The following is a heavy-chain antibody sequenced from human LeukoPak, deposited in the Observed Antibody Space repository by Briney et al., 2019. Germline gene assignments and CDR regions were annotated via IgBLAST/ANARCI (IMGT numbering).Heavy chain of an antibody. CDR3: ARDHSANDRVDYNYYADV. J-gene: IGHJ6*03. CDR2: ILYDGSKT. CDR1: GFTLSSYT. D-gene: IGHD3-16*01. Sequence: PGRSLRLSCAASGFTLSSYTTHWGLQAPGKGLEWVAVILYDGSKTYYAESVKGRFTISRDNSKNTLDLQLNNLRPEDSSIYYCARDHSANDRVDYNYYADVWGKGTRVTVSS. V-gene: IGHV3-30*01.